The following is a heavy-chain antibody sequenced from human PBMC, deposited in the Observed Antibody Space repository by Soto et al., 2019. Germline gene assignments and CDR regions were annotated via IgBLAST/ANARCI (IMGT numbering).Heavy chain of an antibody. CDR3: TPYTNNVRWGFV. CDR2: VKTRDYGGTV. CDR1: GFPFNNAW. J-gene: IGHJ3*01. Sequence: EVQLVESGGGLVKPGGSLRLSCAASGFPFNNAWMNWVRQAPGKGLEWVGRVKTRDYGGTVDYAAPVKGRFLSSRDDSISTIFLQMNSLRTEDTAVYYCTPYTNNVRWGFVWGQASTVTVSS. D-gene: IGHD2-21*01. V-gene: IGHV3-15*07.